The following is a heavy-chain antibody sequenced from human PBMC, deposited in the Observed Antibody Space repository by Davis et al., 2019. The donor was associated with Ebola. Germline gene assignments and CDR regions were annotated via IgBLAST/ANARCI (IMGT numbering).Heavy chain of an antibody. CDR1: GGSISSSSYY. CDR3: AKFIFSVPAARAYFDY. CDR2: ISGSGGST. Sequence: PSETLSLTCTVSGGSISSSSYYWGWVRQAPGKGLEWVSAISGSGGSTYYADSVKGRFTISRDNSKNTLYLQMNSLRAEDTAVYYCAKFIFSVPAARAYFDYWGQGTLVTVSS. J-gene: IGHJ4*02. V-gene: IGHV3-23*01. D-gene: IGHD2-2*01.